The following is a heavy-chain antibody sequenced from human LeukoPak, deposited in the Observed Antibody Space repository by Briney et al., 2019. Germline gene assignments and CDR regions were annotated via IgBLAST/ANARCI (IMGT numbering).Heavy chain of an antibody. CDR2: ISSEGSST. CDR1: GFTFSIYW. Sequence: GGSLRLSCAASGFTFSIYWMHWVRQAPGKGLVWVSRISSEGSSTTYADSVKGRSTISRDNARNTLYLEMNSLRAEDTAVYYCARVGIGRYSFDSWGQGTLVTVSS. J-gene: IGHJ4*02. D-gene: IGHD1-26*01. V-gene: IGHV3-74*01. CDR3: ARVGIGRYSFDS.